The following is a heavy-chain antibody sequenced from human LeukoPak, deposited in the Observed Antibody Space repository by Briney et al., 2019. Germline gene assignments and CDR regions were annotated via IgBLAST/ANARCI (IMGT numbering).Heavy chain of an antibody. CDR3: AREPHPWNYGYMDV. D-gene: IGHD1-7*01. Sequence: SETLSLTCTVSGGSISSYYWSWIRQPAGKGLEWIGRIYTSGSTNYNPSLKSRVTMSVDTSKNQFSLKLSSVTAADTAVYYCAREPHPWNYGYMDVWGKGTAVTVSS. J-gene: IGHJ6*03. V-gene: IGHV4-4*07. CDR2: IYTSGST. CDR1: GGSISSYY.